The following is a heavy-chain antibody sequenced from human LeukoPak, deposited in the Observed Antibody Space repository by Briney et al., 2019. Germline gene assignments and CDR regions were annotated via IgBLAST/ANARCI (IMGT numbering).Heavy chain of an antibody. CDR2: ISSSSNYI. CDR3: ARGKTSQNIVTRKTYNWFDP. CDR1: GFTFSSYA. V-gene: IGHV3-21*01. D-gene: IGHD2/OR15-2a*01. Sequence: GGSLRLSCAASGFTFSSYAMSWVRQAPGKGLEWVSSISSSSNYIYYADSVKGRFTISRDNAKNSLYLQMKSLRAEDTAVYYCARGKTSQNIVTRKTYNWFDPWGQGTLVTVSS. J-gene: IGHJ5*02.